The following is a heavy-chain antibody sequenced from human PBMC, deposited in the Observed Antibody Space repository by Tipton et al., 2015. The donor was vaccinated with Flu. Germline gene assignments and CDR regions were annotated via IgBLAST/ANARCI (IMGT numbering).Heavy chain of an antibody. Sequence: TLSLTCTVSGGSISSGCHYWNWIRQHPGKGLEWIGYIYYSGSTYYNPSLKSRVTISVDTSKKQFSLKLSSVTAADTAVYYCARKGASMVFDPWGQGTLVTVSS. D-gene: IGHD2/OR15-2a*01. J-gene: IGHJ5*02. CDR1: GGSISSGCHY. CDR3: ARKGASMVFDP. CDR2: IYYSGST. V-gene: IGHV4-31*03.